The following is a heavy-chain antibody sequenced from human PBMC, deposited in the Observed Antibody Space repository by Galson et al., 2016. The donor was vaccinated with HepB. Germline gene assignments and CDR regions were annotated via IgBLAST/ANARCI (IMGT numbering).Heavy chain of an antibody. D-gene: IGHD5-24*01. V-gene: IGHV3-9*01. CDR3: AKVGDGYNAYYFDY. Sequence: LRLSCAGSGFTFDDYAMHWVRQAPGKGLEWVSGISWNSGTKDYADSVKGRFAISRDNAKSSLYLQMNSLRAEDTALYYCAKVGDGYNAYYFDYWGPGTLVTVAS. CDR2: ISWNSGTK. CDR1: GFTFDDYA. J-gene: IGHJ4*02.